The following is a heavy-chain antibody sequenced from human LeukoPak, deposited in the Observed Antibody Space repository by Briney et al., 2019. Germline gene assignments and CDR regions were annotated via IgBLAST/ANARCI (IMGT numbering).Heavy chain of an antibody. CDR2: TTNKANSYST. J-gene: IGHJ4*02. D-gene: IGHD2-21*02. Sequence: GGSLRFSCAASGFTVSTNYMSWVRQAPGKGLEWVGRTTNKANSYSTQYAASVKGRFTISRDDSKNSLYLQMNSLKTEDTAVYFCTRVRLVTRSLDYWGQGTLVTVSS. V-gene: IGHV3-72*01. CDR3: TRVRLVTRSLDY. CDR1: GFTVSTNY.